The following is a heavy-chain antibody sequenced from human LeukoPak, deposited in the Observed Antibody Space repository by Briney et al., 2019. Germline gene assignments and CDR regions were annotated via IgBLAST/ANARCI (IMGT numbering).Heavy chain of an antibody. D-gene: IGHD1-26*01. CDR1: GFTFSSYA. J-gene: IGHJ4*02. Sequence: GGPLRLSCAASGFTFSSYAMSWVRQAPGKGLEWVSAISGSGGSTYYADSVKGRFTISRDNSKNTLYLQMNSLRAEDTAVYYCAKGWGVGAANNPIDYWGQGTLVTVSS. CDR2: ISGSGGST. CDR3: AKGWGVGAANNPIDY. V-gene: IGHV3-23*01.